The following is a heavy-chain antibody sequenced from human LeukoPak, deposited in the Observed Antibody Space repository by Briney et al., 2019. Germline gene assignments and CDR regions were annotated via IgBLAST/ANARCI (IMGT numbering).Heavy chain of an antibody. V-gene: IGHV3-30*03. CDR1: GFTFSKHW. CDR3: ATASRLSYDTFDI. Sequence: GGSLRLSCAASGFTFSKHWMSWVRQALGKGLEWVAVISYDGSHKYYADFVKGRFTISRDNSKNTLYLQMNSLRAEDTAVYYCATASRLSYDTFDIWGQGTVVTVSS. D-gene: IGHD2/OR15-2a*01. J-gene: IGHJ3*02. CDR2: ISYDGSHK.